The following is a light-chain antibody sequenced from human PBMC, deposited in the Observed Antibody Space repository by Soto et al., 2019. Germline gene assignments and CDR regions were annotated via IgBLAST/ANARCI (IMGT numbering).Light chain of an antibody. V-gene: IGKV4-1*01. J-gene: IGKJ5*01. Sequence: DIVMPQSPDSLAVSLGERATINCKSSQSVLYSTNNKNYLAWYQQKPGQPPKLLIYWASTRESGVPDRFSGSGSGTDFTLTISSLQAEDVAVYYCHQYYSTPLTSGQGTRLEIK. CDR1: QSVLYSTNNKNY. CDR2: WAS. CDR3: HQYYSTPLT.